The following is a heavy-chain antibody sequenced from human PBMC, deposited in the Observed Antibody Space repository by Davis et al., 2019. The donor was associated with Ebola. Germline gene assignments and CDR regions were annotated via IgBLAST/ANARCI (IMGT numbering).Heavy chain of an antibody. J-gene: IGHJ6*04. Sequence: GESLKISCLASGFSLSSNSMSWVRQAPGKGLEWVAFIRNDGSNKYYADSVRGRFTSSRDNAKNSLYLQMNSLRDEDTAVYYCARVNLWSRGWAMDVWGKGTTVTVSS. CDR3: ARVNLWSRGWAMDV. CDR1: GFSLSSNS. D-gene: IGHD2-21*01. V-gene: IGHV3-30*02. CDR2: IRNDGSNK.